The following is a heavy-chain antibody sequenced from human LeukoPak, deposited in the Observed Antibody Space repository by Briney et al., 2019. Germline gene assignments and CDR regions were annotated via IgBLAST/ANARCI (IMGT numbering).Heavy chain of an antibody. J-gene: IGHJ4*02. CDR3: AQGPSTSSWYPYYFDY. D-gene: IGHD6-13*01. V-gene: IGHV3-23*01. CDR1: GFTFISYA. CDR2: ISGSGGTT. Sequence: PGGSLRLSCAASGFTFISYAMSWVRQAPGKGLEWVSSISGSGGTTYYADSVKGRFTISRDNSKNTLYLQMNSLRAEDTAIYYCAQGPSTSSWYPYYFDYWGQGTLVTVSS.